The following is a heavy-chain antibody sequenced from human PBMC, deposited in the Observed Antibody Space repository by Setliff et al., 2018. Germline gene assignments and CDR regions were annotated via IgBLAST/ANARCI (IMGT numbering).Heavy chain of an antibody. Sequence: ASVKVSCKASGYTFTNYGINWVRQAPGQGLGWMGWISAYTGNTNYAQKLQGRVSMTTDTSTSTAYMELRSLTSDDTAVYYCSRLVRYCTTTTCQRASGAEFWGQGTLVTVSS. D-gene: IGHD2-8*01. CDR2: ISAYTGNT. V-gene: IGHV1-18*01. CDR1: GYTFTNYG. CDR3: SRLVRYCTTTTCQRASGAEF. J-gene: IGHJ4*02.